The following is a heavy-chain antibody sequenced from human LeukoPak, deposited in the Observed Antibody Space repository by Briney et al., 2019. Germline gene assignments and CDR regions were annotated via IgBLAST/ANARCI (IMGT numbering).Heavy chain of an antibody. D-gene: IGHD6-19*01. CDR2: IIPILGIA. J-gene: IGHJ4*02. V-gene: IGHV1-69*04. Sequence: SVKVSCKASGGTFSSYAISWVRQAPGQGLEWMGRIIPILGIANYAQKFQGRVTITADKSTSTAYMELSSLRSEDTAVYYCARVLNSSGWYLEYYFDYWGQGTLVTVSS. CDR1: GGTFSSYA. CDR3: ARVLNSSGWYLEYYFDY.